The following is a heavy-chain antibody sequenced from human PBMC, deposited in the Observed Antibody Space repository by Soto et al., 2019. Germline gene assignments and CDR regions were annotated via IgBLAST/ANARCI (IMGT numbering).Heavy chain of an antibody. CDR1: GFTFSSYS. J-gene: IGHJ6*02. CDR2: ISSSSSTI. D-gene: IGHD2-2*01. V-gene: IGHV3-48*01. Sequence: EVQLVESGGGLVQPGGALRLSCAASGFTFSSYSMNWVRQAPGKGLEWVSYISSSSSTIYYADSVKGRFTISRENAKNSLYLQMNSLRAEDTAVYYCARDLVVVVPAAIGRYGMDVWGQGTTVTVSS. CDR3: ARDLVVVVPAAIGRYGMDV.